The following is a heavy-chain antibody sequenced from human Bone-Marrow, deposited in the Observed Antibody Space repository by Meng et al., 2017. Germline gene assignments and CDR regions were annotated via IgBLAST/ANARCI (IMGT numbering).Heavy chain of an antibody. CDR3: TTEFVDAFDI. Sequence: GGSLKISCAGTGFIFSNAWMTWVRQAPGKGLEWIGRMKSNVDGGTTDYAAPVKGRFTISRDDSKNTLYLQMNSLKTEDTAVYYCTTEFVDAFDIWGQGTMVTVSS. D-gene: IGHD2-21*01. J-gene: IGHJ3*02. CDR2: MKSNVDGGTT. V-gene: IGHV3-15*01. CDR1: GFIFSNAW.